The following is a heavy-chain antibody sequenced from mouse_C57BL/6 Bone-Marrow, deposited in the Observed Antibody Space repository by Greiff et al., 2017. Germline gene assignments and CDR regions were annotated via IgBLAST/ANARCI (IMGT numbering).Heavy chain of an antibody. V-gene: IGHV1-76*01. Sequence: VQLQQSGAELVRPGASVKLSCKASGYTFTDYYINWVKQRPGQGLEWIARIYPGSGNTYYNEKFKGKATLTAEKSSSTAYMQLSSLTSEDSAVYYCAREEDLLLQRYFDYWGQGTTLTVSS. CDR3: AREEDLLLQRYFDY. CDR1: GYTFTDYY. CDR2: IYPGSGNT. D-gene: IGHD1-1*01. J-gene: IGHJ2*01.